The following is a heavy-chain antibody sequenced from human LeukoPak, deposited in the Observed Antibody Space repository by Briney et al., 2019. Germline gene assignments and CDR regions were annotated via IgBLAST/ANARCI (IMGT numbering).Heavy chain of an antibody. D-gene: IGHD3-16*02. V-gene: IGHV2-26*01. CDR2: IFSNDEN. CDR3: ARFYYDYVWGSYRYTNFDY. J-gene: IGHJ4*02. Sequence: SGPTLVNPTETLTLTCTVSGFSLSNARMGVSWIRQPPGKALEWLAHIFSNDENSYSTSLKSRLTISKDTSKSQVVLTMTDMDPVDTATYYCARFYYDYVWGSYRYTNFDYWGQGTLVTVSS. CDR1: GFSLSNARMG.